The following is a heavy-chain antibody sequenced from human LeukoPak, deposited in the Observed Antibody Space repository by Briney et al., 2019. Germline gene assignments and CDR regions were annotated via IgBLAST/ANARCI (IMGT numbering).Heavy chain of an antibody. CDR3: ARDRGVDTAMVNWFDP. CDR2: INWNGGST. D-gene: IGHD5-18*01. J-gene: IGHJ5*02. V-gene: IGHV3-20*04. CDR1: GFTFDDYG. Sequence: GGSLRLSCAASGFTFDDYGMSWVRQAPGKGLEWVSGINWNGGSTGYADSVKGRFTISRDNGKNSLYLQMNSLRAEDTALYYCARDRGVDTAMVNWFDPWGQGTLVTVSS.